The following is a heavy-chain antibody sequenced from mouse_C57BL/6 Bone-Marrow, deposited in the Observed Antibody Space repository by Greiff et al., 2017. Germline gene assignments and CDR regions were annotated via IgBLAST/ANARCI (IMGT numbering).Heavy chain of an antibody. D-gene: IGHD2-4*01. V-gene: IGHV5-6*01. Sequence: EVHLVESGGDLVKPGGSLKLSCAASGFTFSSYGMSWVRQTPDKRLEWVATISSGGSYTYYPDSVKGRFTISRDNAKNTLYLQMSSLKSEDTAMDYCARHGGLRPLDYWGQGTTLTVSS. J-gene: IGHJ2*01. CDR2: ISSGGSYT. CDR3: ARHGGLRPLDY. CDR1: GFTFSSYG.